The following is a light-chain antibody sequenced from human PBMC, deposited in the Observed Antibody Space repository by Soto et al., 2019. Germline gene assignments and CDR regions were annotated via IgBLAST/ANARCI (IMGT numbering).Light chain of an antibody. Sequence: DIQMTQSPSSLSASVGDRVTITCRASQDIENHLAWFQQKPGKAPKSLIYSASNLQSGVPPKFSGSGSGTDFTLTISSLQPEDSATYYCQQYNSYPLTFGGGTKVDIK. CDR1: QDIENH. CDR3: QQYNSYPLT. CDR2: SAS. V-gene: IGKV1-16*02. J-gene: IGKJ4*01.